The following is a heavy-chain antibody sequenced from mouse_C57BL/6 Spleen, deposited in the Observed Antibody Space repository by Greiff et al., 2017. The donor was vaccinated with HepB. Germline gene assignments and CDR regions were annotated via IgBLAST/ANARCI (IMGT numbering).Heavy chain of an antibody. CDR1: GYTFTSYW. J-gene: IGHJ1*03. D-gene: IGHD3-3*01. CDR3: ARGGTLYWYFDV. Sequence: QVQLQQPGAELVRPGSSVKLSCKASGYTFTSYWMHWVKQRPIQGLEWIGNIDPSDSETHYNQKFKDKATLTVDKSSSTAYMQLSSLTSEDSAVYYCARGGTLYWYFDVWGTGTTVTVSS. CDR2: IDPSDSET. V-gene: IGHV1-52*01.